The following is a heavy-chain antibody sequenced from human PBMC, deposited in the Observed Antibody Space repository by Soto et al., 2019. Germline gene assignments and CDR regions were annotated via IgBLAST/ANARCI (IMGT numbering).Heavy chain of an antibody. V-gene: IGHV4-61*08. CDR3: ARDRYFPSSGYSFFDS. CDR1: GDSVSSGGYY. D-gene: IGHD3-22*01. CDR2: IFYSGST. Sequence: SETLSLTCAVSGDSVSSGGYYWSWIRQPPGKGLEWIGYIFYSGSTNYNPSLKSRVTISLDTSKSQFSLILRSMTAADTAVYYCARDRYFPSSGYSFFDSWGQGTLVTVSS. J-gene: IGHJ4*02.